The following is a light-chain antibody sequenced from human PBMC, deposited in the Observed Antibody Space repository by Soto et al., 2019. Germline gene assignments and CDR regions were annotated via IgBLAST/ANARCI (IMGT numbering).Light chain of an antibody. CDR2: AAS. J-gene: IGKJ1*01. V-gene: IGKV1-27*01. CDR3: QKYNSAPWT. Sequence: DIQMTQSPSSLSASVGDRVTITCRASQGISNYLAWYQQKPGKVPKLLIYAASTLQSGVPSRFSGSESGTDFALTISSLQPEDVATNYCQKYNSAPWTFGQGNKVQIK. CDR1: QGISNY.